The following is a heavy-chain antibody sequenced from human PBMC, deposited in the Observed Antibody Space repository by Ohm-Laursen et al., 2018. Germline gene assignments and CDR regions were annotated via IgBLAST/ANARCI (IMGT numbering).Heavy chain of an antibody. Sequence: SVKVSCKASGYIFTGYYMHWVRQAPGQGLEWMGWINPDSGGTKYGQKFQGRVTMTRDTSITTLYMELNSLTFDDAAVYYCARAQYSSGVGVFDYWGQGTLVTVSS. V-gene: IGHV1-2*02. CDR2: INPDSGGT. CDR1: GYIFTGYY. CDR3: ARAQYSSGVGVFDY. D-gene: IGHD3-22*01. J-gene: IGHJ4*02.